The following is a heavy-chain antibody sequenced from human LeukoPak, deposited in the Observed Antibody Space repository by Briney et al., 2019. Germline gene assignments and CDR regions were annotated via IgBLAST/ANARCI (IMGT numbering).Heavy chain of an antibody. Sequence: GGSLRLSCAASGFTFSRYAFHWVRQAPGKGLEWVAVISNDGNNKYHADSVKGRFTISRDNSKNTLYLQMNNLSAEDTAVYYCARETSGSFPYWGQGTLVTVSS. D-gene: IGHD2-15*01. CDR2: ISNDGNNK. CDR3: ARETSGSFPY. J-gene: IGHJ4*02. CDR1: GFTFSRYA. V-gene: IGHV3-30-3*01.